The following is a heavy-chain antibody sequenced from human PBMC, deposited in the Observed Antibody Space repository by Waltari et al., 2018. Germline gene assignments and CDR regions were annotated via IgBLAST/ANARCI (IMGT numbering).Heavy chain of an antibody. D-gene: IGHD1-26*01. Sequence: GTEVKKPGASVKVSCKASGYTFTRYGINWVRQAPGQGLEWMGWISTYNGDTNYAQKVQGSVTMTTDTSTRTAYMELRGLKSDDTAVDYCARDLRDAVRSGSFTTYYYDDMDVWGKGTTVTVSS. J-gene: IGHJ6*03. CDR2: ISTYNGDT. CDR3: ARDLRDAVRSGSFTTYYYDDMDV. CDR1: GYTFTRYG. V-gene: IGHV1-18*01.